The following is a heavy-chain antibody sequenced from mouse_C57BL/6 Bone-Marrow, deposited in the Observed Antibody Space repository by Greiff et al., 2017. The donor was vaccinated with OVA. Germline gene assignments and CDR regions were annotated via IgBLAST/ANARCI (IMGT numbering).Heavy chain of an antibody. Sequence: EVKLVESGGGLVKPGGSLKLSCAASGFTFSSYTMSWVRQTPEKRLEWVATISGGGGNTYYPDSVKGRFTISRDNAKNTRYLQMSSLRSEDTALYYCARQSQDPYYGSSPFDYWGQGTTLTVSS. J-gene: IGHJ2*01. CDR3: ARQSQDPYYGSSPFDY. CDR1: GFTFSSYT. D-gene: IGHD1-1*01. CDR2: ISGGGGNT. V-gene: IGHV5-9*01.